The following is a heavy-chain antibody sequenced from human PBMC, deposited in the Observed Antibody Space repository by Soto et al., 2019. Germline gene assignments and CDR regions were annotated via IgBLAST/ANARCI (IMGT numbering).Heavy chain of an antibody. V-gene: IGHV1-18*01. CDR1: GYTFTSYG. CDR3: ARSSGLGDYYGMDV. CDR2: ISAYDDNT. Sequence: GASVKVSCKASGYTFTSYGISWVRQSPGQGLEWMGWISAYDDNTNYAQKLQGRVTMTTDTSTSTAYMELRSLRSDDTAVYYCARSSGLGDYYGMDVWGQGTTVTVSS. J-gene: IGHJ6*02. D-gene: IGHD3-3*01.